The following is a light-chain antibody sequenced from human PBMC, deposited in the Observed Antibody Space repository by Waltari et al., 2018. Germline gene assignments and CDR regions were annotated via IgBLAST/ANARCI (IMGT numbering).Light chain of an antibody. CDR3: NGRDISGNHVL. CDR1: TLRNYY. J-gene: IGLJ2*01. V-gene: IGLV3-19*01. CDR2: GQN. Sequence: SSELTQDPAVSVALGQTVRITCQGDTLRNYYATWYQQKPGQAPVLVIYGQNHRPSGIPDRFTGSNSGNTASLTITGARAEDEADYYCNGRDISGNHVLFGGGTKLTVL.